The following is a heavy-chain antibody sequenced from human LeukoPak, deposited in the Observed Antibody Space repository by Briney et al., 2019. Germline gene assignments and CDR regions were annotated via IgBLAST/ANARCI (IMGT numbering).Heavy chain of an antibody. CDR1: GGSISSYY. CDR2: IYYSGST. D-gene: IGHD6-6*01. Sequence: SETLSLTCTVSGGSISSYYWSWIRQPPGKGLEWIGYIYYSGSTNYNPSLKSRVTISVDTSKNQFSLRLSSVTAADTAVYYCARQYSSPRDYYYYYMDVWGKGTTVTVSS. CDR3: ARQYSSPRDYYYYYMDV. J-gene: IGHJ6*03. V-gene: IGHV4-59*01.